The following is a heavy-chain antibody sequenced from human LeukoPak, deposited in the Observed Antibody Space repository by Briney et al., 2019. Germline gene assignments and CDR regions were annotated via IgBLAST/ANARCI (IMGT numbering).Heavy chain of an antibody. V-gene: IGHV1-69*13. Sequence: GASVKVSCKVSGYTLTELSMHWVRQAPGQGLEWMGGTIPIFGTANYAQKFQGRVTITADESTSTAYMELSSLRSEDTAVYYCARGVDVDIVATIPRGYFDYWGQGTLVTVSS. CDR2: TIPIFGTA. CDR1: GYTLTELS. CDR3: ARGVDVDIVATIPRGYFDY. J-gene: IGHJ4*02. D-gene: IGHD5-12*01.